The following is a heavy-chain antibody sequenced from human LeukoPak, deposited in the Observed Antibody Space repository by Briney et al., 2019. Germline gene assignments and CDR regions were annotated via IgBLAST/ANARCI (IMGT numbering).Heavy chain of an antibody. D-gene: IGHD5-12*01. CDR2: VNPSGGST. CDR1: GYTFTSYY. V-gene: IGHV1-46*01. CDR3: ARDHSGYSGYVLHYNWFDP. Sequence: ASVKVSCKASGYTFTSYYMHWVRQAPGQGLEWMGIVNPSGGSTSYAQKFQGRVTMTRDTSTSTVYMELSSLRSEDTAVYYCARDHSGYSGYVLHYNWFDPWGQGTLVTVSS. J-gene: IGHJ5*02.